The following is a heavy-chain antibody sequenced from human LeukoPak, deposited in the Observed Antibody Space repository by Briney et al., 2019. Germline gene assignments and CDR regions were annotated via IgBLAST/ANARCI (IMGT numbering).Heavy chain of an antibody. D-gene: IGHD3-22*01. Sequence: GASVKVSCKASGYTFTDYYIHWVRQAPGQGLEWMGWIDPKSGGTSFAQKFQGSVTMTRDTSFSTAYIELSRLKYDDTAVYYCARGSGFQYRGITTNYYMDVWGKGTTVTVSS. CDR1: GYTFTDYY. V-gene: IGHV1-2*02. CDR2: IDPKSGGT. CDR3: ARGSGFQYRGITTNYYMDV. J-gene: IGHJ6*03.